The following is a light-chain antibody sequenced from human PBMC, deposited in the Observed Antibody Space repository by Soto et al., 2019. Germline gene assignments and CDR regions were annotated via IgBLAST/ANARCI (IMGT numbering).Light chain of an antibody. CDR1: NSDVGGDNH. CDR2: DVT. V-gene: IGLV2-14*01. CDR3: SSYTASSTLV. Sequence: QSALTQPASVSGSPGQSITISCTGANSDVGGDNHVSWYQQHPGKAPKLVIYDVTNRPSGVSNRFSGSKSGNTASLTISGLQDEDEADYYCSSYTASSTLVFGGGTKLTVL. J-gene: IGLJ2*01.